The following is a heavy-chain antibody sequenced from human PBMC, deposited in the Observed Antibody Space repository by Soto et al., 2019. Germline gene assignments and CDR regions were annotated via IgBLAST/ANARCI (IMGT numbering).Heavy chain of an antibody. CDR2: ISYDGSNK. V-gene: IGHV3-30*18. CDR3: AKAKAAHDYYFDY. CDR1: GFTFSSYG. J-gene: IGHJ4*02. Sequence: PGGSLRLSCAASGFTFSSYGMHWVRQAPGKGLEWVAVISYDGSNKYYADSVKGRFTISRDNSKNTLYLQMNSLRAEDTAVYYCAKAKAAHDYYFDYWGQGTLVTAPQ. D-gene: IGHD1-1*01.